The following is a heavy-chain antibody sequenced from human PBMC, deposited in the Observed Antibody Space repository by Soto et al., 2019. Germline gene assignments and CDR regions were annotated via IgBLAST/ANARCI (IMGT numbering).Heavy chain of an antibody. V-gene: IGHV6-1*01. CDR3: ARALAGYLALDAFDI. D-gene: IGHD6-13*01. Sequence: PSQTLSLTCAISGDSVSINSAACKWSRQSPSRGLEWLGRTYYRSKWNNDYAVSVKSRITINPDTSKNQFSLQLNSVTPEDTAVYYCARALAGYLALDAFDIWGQGTMVTVSS. J-gene: IGHJ3*02. CDR2: TYYRSKWNN. CDR1: GDSVSINSAA.